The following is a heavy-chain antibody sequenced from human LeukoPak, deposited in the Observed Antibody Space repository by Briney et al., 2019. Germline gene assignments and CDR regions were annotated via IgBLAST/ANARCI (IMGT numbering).Heavy chain of an antibody. J-gene: IGHJ6*02. CDR2: INKDGSAT. CDR1: GFTFDAYA. Sequence: GGSLRLSCEASGFTFDAYAMHWVRQAPGKGLEWVSLINKDGSATYYADSVKGRFAISRDNSKNSLYLQMNSLRSEDTALYYCATWAFYHSLDVWGQGTTVTVSS. D-gene: IGHD1-26*01. CDR3: ATWAFYHSLDV. V-gene: IGHV3-43*02.